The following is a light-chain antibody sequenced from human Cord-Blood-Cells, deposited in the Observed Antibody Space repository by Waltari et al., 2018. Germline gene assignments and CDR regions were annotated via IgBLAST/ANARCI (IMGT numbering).Light chain of an antibody. Sequence: ELVLTQSPATLSLSPGDRATLPCRAGQSVSCYLAWYQQKPGQAPRLLIYDASNRATGIPARFSGSGSGTDFTLTISSLEPEDFAVYYCQQRSNWPPYTFGQGTKLEIK. CDR3: QQRSNWPPYT. J-gene: IGKJ2*01. CDR1: QSVSCY. V-gene: IGKV3-11*01. CDR2: DAS.